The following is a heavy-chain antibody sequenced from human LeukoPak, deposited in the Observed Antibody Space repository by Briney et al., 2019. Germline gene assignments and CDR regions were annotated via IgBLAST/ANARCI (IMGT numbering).Heavy chain of an antibody. V-gene: IGHV4-34*01. CDR1: GGSISSYY. D-gene: IGHD5-18*01. J-gene: IGHJ4*02. CDR3: ARGTRGYSYGPSYFDY. CDR2: INHSGST. Sequence: PSETLSLTCTVSGGSISSYYWSWIRQPPGKGLEWIGEINHSGSTNYNPSLKSRVTISVDTSKNQFSLKLSSVTAADTAVYYCARGTRGYSYGPSYFDYWGQGTLVTVSS.